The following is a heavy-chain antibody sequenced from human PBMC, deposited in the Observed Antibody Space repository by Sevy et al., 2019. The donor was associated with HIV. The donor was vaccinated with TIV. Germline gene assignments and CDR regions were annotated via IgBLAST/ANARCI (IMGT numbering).Heavy chain of an antibody. Sequence: GGSLRLSCAASGFTFNIYSMNWFRQAPGKGLEWVSSISGSSSYRYYADSVKGRLTISRDNAKNSVYLQMNSLRVEDTAVYYCATGTISRGPVAVAFDFWGQGTLVTVSS. CDR1: GFTFNIYS. CDR2: ISGSSSYR. J-gene: IGHJ4*02. D-gene: IGHD6-19*01. V-gene: IGHV3-21*01. CDR3: ATGTISRGPVAVAFDF.